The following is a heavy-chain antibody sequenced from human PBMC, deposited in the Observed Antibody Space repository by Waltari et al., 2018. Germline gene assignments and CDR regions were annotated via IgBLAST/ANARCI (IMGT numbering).Heavy chain of an antibody. Sequence: EVQLVESGGGLVEPGGSLGLSCAGSGFLFSTAWMHWARQAPGKGLEWVGRIKSRITGGTTEYGAPVKGRFTISRDDSKDTVYLQMNSLKTEDTGVYYCGDFTAFDYWGQGSLVIVSS. CDR1: GFLFSTAW. J-gene: IGHJ4*02. D-gene: IGHD2-8*02. CDR3: GDFTAFDY. CDR2: IKSRITGGTT. V-gene: IGHV3-15*01.